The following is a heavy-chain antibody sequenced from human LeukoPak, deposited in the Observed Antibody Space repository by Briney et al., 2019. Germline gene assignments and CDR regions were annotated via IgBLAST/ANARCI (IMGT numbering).Heavy chain of an antibody. CDR3: AAASGYSYFEH. D-gene: IGHD6-13*01. CDR1: GFTFSSHG. J-gene: IGHJ1*01. Sequence: GGSLRLSCAASGFTFSSHGMHWVRQAPGKGLEWLSYIRSTDGAIAYADSVKGRFTISRDDSKNTVYLQMNSLRVEDTAVYYCAAASGYSYFEHWGQGTLVIVSS. V-gene: IGHV3-48*01. CDR2: IRSTDGAI.